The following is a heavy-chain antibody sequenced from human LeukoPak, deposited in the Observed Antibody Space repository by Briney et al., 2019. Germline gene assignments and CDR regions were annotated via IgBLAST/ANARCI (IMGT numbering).Heavy chain of an antibody. J-gene: IGHJ4*02. V-gene: IGHV3-7*01. CDR2: IKQDGSEK. Sequence: PGGSLRLSCAASGFTFSSYWMSWVRQAPGKGLEWVANIKQDGSEKYYVDSVKGRFTISRDNAKNSLYLQMNSLRAEDTAVYYCARTRDYYGSGSYYHGFDYWGQGTLVTVSS. CDR1: GFTFSSYW. CDR3: ARTRDYYGSGSYYHGFDY. D-gene: IGHD3-10*01.